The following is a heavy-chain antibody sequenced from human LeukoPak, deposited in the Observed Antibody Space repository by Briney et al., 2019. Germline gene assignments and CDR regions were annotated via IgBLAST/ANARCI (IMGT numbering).Heavy chain of an antibody. CDR3: AQSGVNDYGGYVRNDAFDI. J-gene: IGHJ3*02. CDR2: INTNTGNP. CDR1: GYTFTIYA. Sequence: ASVKVSCEASGYTFTIYAMNWVRQAPGQGLEWMGWINTNTGNPTYARGFTGRFVFSLDTSVSTAYLQISSLKAEDTAVYYCAQSGVNDYGGYVRNDAFDIWGQGTMVTVSS. D-gene: IGHD4-17*01. V-gene: IGHV7-4-1*02.